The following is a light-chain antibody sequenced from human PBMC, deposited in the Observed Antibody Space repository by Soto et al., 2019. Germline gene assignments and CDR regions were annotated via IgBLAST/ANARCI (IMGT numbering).Light chain of an antibody. Sequence: IQLTQPPSSLSASVGDRVTITCLVSQGISSYLNWYRQKPGKVPKLLIYSASNLQSGVPPRFSGSGSGTDFTLAISSLQPEDSATYYCLQDINYPWTFGQGTKVDIK. V-gene: IGKV1-6*01. CDR2: SAS. J-gene: IGKJ1*01. CDR3: LQDINYPWT. CDR1: QGISSY.